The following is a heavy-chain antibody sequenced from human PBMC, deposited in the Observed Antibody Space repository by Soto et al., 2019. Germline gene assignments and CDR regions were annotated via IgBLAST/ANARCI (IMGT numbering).Heavy chain of an antibody. V-gene: IGHV3-21*01. CDR2: ISSSSGYM. Sequence: EVQLVESGGGLVKPGGSLRLSCAASGFTFSSYSMDWVRQAPGKGLEWVSSISSSSGYMYYAASVKGRFTISRDDAKNSLYLQMNSMRVEDTAVYYCARDPSSRWAPDLYFQHWGQGTLVTVSS. CDR3: ARDPSSRWAPDLYFQH. CDR1: GFTFSSYS. J-gene: IGHJ1*01.